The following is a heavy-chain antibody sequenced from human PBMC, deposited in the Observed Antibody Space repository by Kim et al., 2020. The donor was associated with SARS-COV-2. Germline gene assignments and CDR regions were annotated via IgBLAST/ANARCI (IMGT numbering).Heavy chain of an antibody. CDR3: ARDSRRGARYYYGMDV. Sequence: SVKVSCKASGGTFSSYAISWVRQAPGQGLEWMGGIIPIFGTANYAQKFQGRVTITADESTSTAYMELSSLRSEDTAVYYCARDSRRGARYYYGMDVWGQGTTVTVSS. J-gene: IGHJ6*02. CDR2: IIPIFGTA. V-gene: IGHV1-69*13. CDR1: GGTFSSYA. D-gene: IGHD3-10*01.